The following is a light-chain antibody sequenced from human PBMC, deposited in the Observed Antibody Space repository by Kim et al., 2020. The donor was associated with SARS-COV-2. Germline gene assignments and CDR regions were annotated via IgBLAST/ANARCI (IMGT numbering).Light chain of an antibody. Sequence: ELTQPPSASGTPGQRVTISCSGSNSNIGSNSVNWYQQVTGAAPKLLIHANNQRPSGVPDRFSGSKSGTSASLAISGLQSEDEADYHCATWDDSLNGWVFGGGTKVTVL. CDR3: ATWDDSLNGWV. CDR2: ANN. CDR1: NSNIGSNS. V-gene: IGLV1-44*01. J-gene: IGLJ3*02.